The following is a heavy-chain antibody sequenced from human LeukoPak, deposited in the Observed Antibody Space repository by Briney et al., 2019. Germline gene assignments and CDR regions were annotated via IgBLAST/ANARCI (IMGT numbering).Heavy chain of an antibody. J-gene: IGHJ6*02. CDR2: INPNSGGT. D-gene: IGHD5-12*01. Sequence: GASVKVSCKASGYTFTDYYIHWVQQAPGQGPEWMGWINPNSGGTNYAQKFQGRVTMTRDTSISTAYMELTRLRSDDTAVYYCARDRILVATRGDDYYGMDVWGQGTTVTVSS. CDR3: ARDRILVATRGDDYYGMDV. CDR1: GYTFTDYY. V-gene: IGHV1-2*02.